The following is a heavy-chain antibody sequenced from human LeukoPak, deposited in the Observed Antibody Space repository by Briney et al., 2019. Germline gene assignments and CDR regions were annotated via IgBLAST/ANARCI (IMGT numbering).Heavy chain of an antibody. Sequence: GGSLRLSCAASGFTFSSYGMHWVRQAPGKGLEWVSVIYSGGSTYYADSVKGRFTISRDNSKNTLYLQMNSLRAEDTAVYYCARAGYSYGYDAFDIWGQGTMVTVSS. J-gene: IGHJ3*02. CDR3: ARAGYSYGYDAFDI. V-gene: IGHV3-53*01. D-gene: IGHD5-18*01. CDR1: GFTFSSYG. CDR2: IYSGGST.